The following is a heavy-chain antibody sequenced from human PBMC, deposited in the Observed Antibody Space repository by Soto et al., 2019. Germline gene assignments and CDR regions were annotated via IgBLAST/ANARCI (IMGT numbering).Heavy chain of an antibody. J-gene: IGHJ4*02. CDR3: ARQLRDGYSFDY. V-gene: IGHV3-30-3*01. CDR2: ISYDGSNK. D-gene: IGHD5-12*01. Sequence: QVQLVESGGGVVQPGRSLRLSCAASGFTFSSYAMHWVRQAPGKGLEWVAVISYDGSNKYYADSVKGRFTISRDNSKNTLYLQMNSLRAEDTAVYYCARQLRDGYSFDYWGQGTLVTVS. CDR1: GFTFSSYA.